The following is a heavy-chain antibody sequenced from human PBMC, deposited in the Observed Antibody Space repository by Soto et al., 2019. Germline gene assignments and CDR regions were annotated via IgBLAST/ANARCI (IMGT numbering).Heavy chain of an antibody. D-gene: IGHD2-2*01. Sequence: PSESLSLTCTASGASISAHESYWSWLRQRTERGREWIGYISGSEITTYSLTLRSRVTISADTSKRQLSLNLSSVTAADTSLYYCAKGGTSSQWFDPWGQGTLVTVSS. CDR3: AKGGTSSQWFDP. CDR1: GASISAHESY. J-gene: IGHJ5*02. V-gene: IGHV4-31*03. CDR2: ISGSEIT.